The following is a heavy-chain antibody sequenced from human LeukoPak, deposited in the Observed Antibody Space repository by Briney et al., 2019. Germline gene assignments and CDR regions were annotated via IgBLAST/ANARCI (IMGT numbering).Heavy chain of an antibody. V-gene: IGHV1-46*01. Sequence: ASVKVSCKTSGYTITSYYMFWVRQAPGQGLEWMGIINPSGGSTSYAQKFQGRVTMTRDTSTSTVYMELSSLRSEDTAVYYCARGSSGSTFDYWGQGTLVTVSS. CDR3: ARGSSGSTFDY. CDR1: GYTITSYY. CDR2: INPSGGST. J-gene: IGHJ4*02. D-gene: IGHD1-26*01.